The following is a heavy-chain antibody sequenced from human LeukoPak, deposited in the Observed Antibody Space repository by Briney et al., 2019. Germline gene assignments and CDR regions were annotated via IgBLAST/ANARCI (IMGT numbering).Heavy chain of an antibody. CDR3: AKSPGYCYGYDWWYFDC. CDR1: GLSFSNHA. D-gene: IGHD5-18*01. CDR2: ISGSGGGT. Sequence: GGSLTLSCAASGLSFSNHAMSWVRRAPGTGLEWVSAISGSGGGTYYADSVKGGFTISTDNSNNTLYLQMNSLRAEDTAVYYCAKSPGYCYGYDWWYFDCWGQGTLVTV. V-gene: IGHV3-23*01. J-gene: IGHJ4*02.